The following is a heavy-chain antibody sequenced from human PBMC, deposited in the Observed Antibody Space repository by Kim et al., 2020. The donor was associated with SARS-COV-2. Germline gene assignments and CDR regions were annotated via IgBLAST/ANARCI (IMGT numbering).Heavy chain of an antibody. CDR2: ISAYNGNT. V-gene: IGHV1-18*01. J-gene: IGHJ5*02. Sequence: ASVKVSCKASGYTFTSFGITWVRQAPGQGLEWMGWISAYNGNTNYAQKLQGRVTMTTDTSTSTVYMELRSLRSDDTAVYYCARGTWELLTSFKGWFDPWGQGTLVTVSS. D-gene: IGHD1-26*01. CDR3: ARGTWELLTSFKGWFDP. CDR1: GYTFTSFG.